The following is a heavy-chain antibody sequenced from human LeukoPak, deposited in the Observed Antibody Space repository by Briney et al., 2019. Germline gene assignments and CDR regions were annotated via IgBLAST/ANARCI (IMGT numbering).Heavy chain of an antibody. CDR2: IYYSGST. V-gene: IGHV4-30-4*01. Sequence: PSETLSLTCTVSGGSISSGDYYWSWIRQPPGKGLEWIGYIYYSGSTYYNPSLKSRVTISVDTSKNQFSLKLSSVTAADTAVYYCARDMAPDSSGYYYGRFDPWGQGTLVTVSS. CDR3: ARDMAPDSSGYYYGRFDP. CDR1: GGSISSGDYY. J-gene: IGHJ5*02. D-gene: IGHD3-22*01.